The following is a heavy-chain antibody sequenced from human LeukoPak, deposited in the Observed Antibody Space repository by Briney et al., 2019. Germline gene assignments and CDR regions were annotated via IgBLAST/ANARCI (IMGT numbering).Heavy chain of an antibody. V-gene: IGHV3-23*01. CDR1: GFTFSSYS. D-gene: IGHD4-17*01. CDR3: AKDTPPDYGDYVDY. J-gene: IGHJ4*02. CDR2: ISGSGGST. Sequence: GGSLRLSCAASGFTFSSYSMNWVRQAPGKGLEWVSAISGSGGSTYYADSVKGRFTISRDNSKNTLYLQMNSLRAEDTAVYYCAKDTPPDYGDYVDYWGQGTLVTVSS.